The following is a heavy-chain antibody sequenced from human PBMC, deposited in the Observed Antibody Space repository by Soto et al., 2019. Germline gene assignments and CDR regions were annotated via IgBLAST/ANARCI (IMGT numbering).Heavy chain of an antibody. D-gene: IGHD3-22*01. J-gene: IGHJ4*02. V-gene: IGHV4-30-4*01. CDR1: GGSISSGDYY. CDR3: ARVTTYYYDSSGYYKYYFDY. CDR2: IYYSGST. Sequence: PSETLSLTCTVSGGSISSGDYYWSWIRQPPGKGLEWIGYIYYSGSTYYNPSLKSRVTISVDTSKNQFSLKLSSVTAADTAVYYCARVTTYYYDSSGYYKYYFDYWGQGTLVTVSS.